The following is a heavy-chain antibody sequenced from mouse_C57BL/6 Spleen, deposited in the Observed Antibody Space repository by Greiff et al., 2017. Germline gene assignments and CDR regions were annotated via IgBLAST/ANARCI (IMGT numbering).Heavy chain of an antibody. CDR1: GYTFTSYW. J-gene: IGHJ4*01. CDR2: IDPSDSYT. D-gene: IGHD2-12*01. V-gene: IGHV1-59*01. Sequence: VQLQQPGAELVRPGTSVKLSCKASGYTFTSYWMNWVKQRPGQGLEWIGVIDPSDSYTNYNQKFKGKATLTVDTSSSTAYMQLSSLTSEDSAVYYCAPYYMSAMDYWGQGTSVTVSS. CDR3: APYYMSAMDY.